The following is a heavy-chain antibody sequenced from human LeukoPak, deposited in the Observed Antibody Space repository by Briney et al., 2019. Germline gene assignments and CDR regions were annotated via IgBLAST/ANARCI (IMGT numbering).Heavy chain of an antibody. J-gene: IGHJ4*02. D-gene: IGHD6-25*01. Sequence: SETLSLTCTVSGGSISSGGYYWSWIRQHPGKGLEWIGYIYYSGSTYYNPSLRSRVTISVDTSKNQFSLKLSSVTAADTAVYYCAREGQRPEGFDYWGQGTLVTVSS. CDR1: GGSISSGGYY. CDR3: AREGQRPEGFDY. CDR2: IYYSGST. V-gene: IGHV4-31*03.